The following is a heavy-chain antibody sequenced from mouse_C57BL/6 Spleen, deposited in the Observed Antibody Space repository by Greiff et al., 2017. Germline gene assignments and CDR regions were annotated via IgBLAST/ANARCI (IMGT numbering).Heavy chain of an antibody. CDR2: INPSNGGT. D-gene: IGHD1-1*01. V-gene: IGHV1-53*01. Sequence: QVQLQQPGTELVKPGASVTLSCKASGYTFTSYWMHWVKQRPGQGLEWIGNINPSNGGTNNNEKFKSKATLTVDKSSSTAYMQHSSLTYEDSAVYDCARPDNGSSYCYAMDYWGQGASVTVST. CDR1: GYTFTSYW. CDR3: ARPDNGSSYCYAMDY. J-gene: IGHJ4*01.